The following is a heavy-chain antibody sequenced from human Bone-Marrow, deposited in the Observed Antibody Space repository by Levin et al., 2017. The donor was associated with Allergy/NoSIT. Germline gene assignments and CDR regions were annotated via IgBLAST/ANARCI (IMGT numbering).Heavy chain of an antibody. Sequence: PSETLSLTCTVSGDSVTSSGIYWDWIRQPPGTGLEWIGTISYSGITYYSPSLKSRVTISVDTSKSQFSLKLNSVTAADTAVYYCARDRGHTGFLDYWGQGALVTVSS. CDR1: GDSVTSSGIY. D-gene: IGHD5-12*01. CDR3: ARDRGHTGFLDY. V-gene: IGHV4-39*07. CDR2: ISYSGIT. J-gene: IGHJ4*02.